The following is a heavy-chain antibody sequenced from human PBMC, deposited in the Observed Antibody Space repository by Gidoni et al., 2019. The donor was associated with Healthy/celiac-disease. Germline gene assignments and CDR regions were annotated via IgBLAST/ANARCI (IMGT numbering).Heavy chain of an antibody. CDR3: ARDGRYFDWSPGGGWFDP. CDR1: GGSISSSSYY. V-gene: IGHV4-39*07. Sequence: QLQLQESGPGLVKPSETLSLTCTVSGGSISSSSYYWGWIRQPPGKGLEWIGSIYYSGSTYYNPSLKSRVTISVDTSKNQFSLKLSSVTAADTAVYYCARDGRYFDWSPGGGWFDPWGQGTLVTVSS. CDR2: IYYSGST. J-gene: IGHJ5*02. D-gene: IGHD3-9*01.